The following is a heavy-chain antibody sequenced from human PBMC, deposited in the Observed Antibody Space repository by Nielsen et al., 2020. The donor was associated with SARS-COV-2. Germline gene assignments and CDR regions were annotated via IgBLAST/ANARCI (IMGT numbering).Heavy chain of an antibody. D-gene: IGHD2-2*01. CDR3: AKFGSTDY. CDR1: GFTFDDYA. J-gene: IGHJ4*02. V-gene: IGHV3-9*01. CDR2: ISWNSGSI. Sequence: SLKISCAASGFTFDDYAMHWVRQAPGKGLEWVSGISWNSGSIGYADSVKGRFTISRDNAKNSLYLQMNSLRAEDTALYYCAKFGSTDYWGQETLVTVSS.